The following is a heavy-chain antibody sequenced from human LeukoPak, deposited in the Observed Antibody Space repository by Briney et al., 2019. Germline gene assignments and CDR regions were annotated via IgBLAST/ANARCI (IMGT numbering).Heavy chain of an antibody. V-gene: IGHV1-18*04. Sequence: ASVKVSCTASGYTFTSYGISWVRQAPGQGLEWMGWISAYNGNTNYAQKLQGRVTMTTDTSTSTAYMELRSLRSDDTAVYYCARDGVITMVRGVIPLIDYWGQGTLVTVSS. CDR1: GYTFTSYG. CDR3: ARDGVITMVRGVIPLIDY. J-gene: IGHJ4*02. CDR2: ISAYNGNT. D-gene: IGHD3-10*01.